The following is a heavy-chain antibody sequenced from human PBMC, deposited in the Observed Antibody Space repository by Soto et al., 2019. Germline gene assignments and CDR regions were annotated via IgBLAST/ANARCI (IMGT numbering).Heavy chain of an antibody. Sequence: QVQLVQSGAAVKKPGASVKVSCMASGYTFTGYFIHWVREVPGQGLEYMGWINPNTGGTDYAQKFQGRVTMTRDTSISTVFMDMKRLTSDDTAVYYCARVASWAARDWFAPWGQGTLVTVSS. CDR3: ARVASWAARDWFAP. V-gene: IGHV1-2*02. CDR1: GYTFTGYF. D-gene: IGHD2-15*01. CDR2: INPNTGGT. J-gene: IGHJ5*02.